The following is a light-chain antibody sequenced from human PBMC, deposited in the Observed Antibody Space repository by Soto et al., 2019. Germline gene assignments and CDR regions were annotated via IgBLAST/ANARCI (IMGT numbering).Light chain of an antibody. CDR2: GAF. CDR1: PSVTNF. V-gene: IGKV3D-15*01. Sequence: EILMTQSPATLSVSPGERATLSCRASPSVTNFLAWYQQKPGQAPRLLIYGAFNRATGIPARFSGSGSGTEFTLTVSSLQSEHFAVYYCQQYNNWPPITFGQGTRLEN. J-gene: IGKJ5*01. CDR3: QQYNNWPPIT.